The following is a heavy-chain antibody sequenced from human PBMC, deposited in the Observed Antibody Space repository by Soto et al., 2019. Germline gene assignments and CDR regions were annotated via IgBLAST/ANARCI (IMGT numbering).Heavy chain of an antibody. CDR1: GGTFSSYA. V-gene: IGHV1-69*13. CDR3: ARESGYGSGSYYSPTFDY. J-gene: IGHJ4*02. Sequence: ASVKVSCKASGGTFSSYAISWVRQAPGQGLEWMGGIIPIFGTANYAQKFQGRVTITADESTSTAYMELSSLRSEDTAVYYCARESGYGSGSYYSPTFDYWGQGTLVTVSS. CDR2: IIPIFGTA. D-gene: IGHD3-10*01.